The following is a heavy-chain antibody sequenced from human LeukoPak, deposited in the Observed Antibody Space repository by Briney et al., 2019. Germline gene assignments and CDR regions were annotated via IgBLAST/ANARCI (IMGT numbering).Heavy chain of an antibody. V-gene: IGHV4-34*01. J-gene: IGHJ3*02. CDR3: ARVSSSWRNDAFDI. Sequence: SETLSLTCAVYGGSFSGYYWSWIRQPPGKGLEWIGEINHSGSTNYNPSLKSRVPISVDTSKNQFSLKLSSVSAADTAVYYCARVSSSWRNDAFDIWGQGTMVTVSS. CDR2: INHSGST. CDR1: GGSFSGYY. D-gene: IGHD6-13*01.